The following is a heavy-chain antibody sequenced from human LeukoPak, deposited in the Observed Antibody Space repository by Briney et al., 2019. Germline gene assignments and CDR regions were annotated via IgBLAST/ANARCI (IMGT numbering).Heavy chain of an antibody. CDR1: GFTFSDHY. CDR2: ISGSGGST. CDR3: AKEAADAFDI. J-gene: IGHJ3*02. D-gene: IGHD6-25*01. Sequence: GGSLRLSCAVSGFTFSDHYMSWIRQAPGKGLEWVSAISGSGGSTYYADSVKGRFTISRDNSKNTLYLQMNSLRAEDTAVYYCAKEAADAFDIWGQGTMVTVSS. V-gene: IGHV3-23*01.